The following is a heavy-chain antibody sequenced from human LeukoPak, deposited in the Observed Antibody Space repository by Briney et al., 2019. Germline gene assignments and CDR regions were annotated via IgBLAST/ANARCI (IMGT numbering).Heavy chain of an antibody. Sequence: GSLRLSCTASGFPFSSYWMSWGRQAPGKGLEWVANIKQDGSAKYYVDSVKDRFTISRDNAKNSLYLQMNSLRAEDTAVYYCAQEHVDSSGYYYVPNWFDPWGQGTLVIVSS. D-gene: IGHD3-22*01. J-gene: IGHJ5*02. CDR1: GFPFSSYW. V-gene: IGHV3-7*01. CDR2: IKQDGSAK. CDR3: AQEHVDSSGYYYVPNWFDP.